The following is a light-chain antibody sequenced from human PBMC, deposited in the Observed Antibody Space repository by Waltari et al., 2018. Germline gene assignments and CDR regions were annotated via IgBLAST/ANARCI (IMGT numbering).Light chain of an antibody. CDR3: MQALQTPLT. CDR2: LGS. Sequence: CRSSQSLLHSNGYYYLHWYLQKPGQSPQLLIHLGSNRASGVPDRFSGSGSGTDFTLKISRVEAEDVGVYYCMQALQTPLTFSGGTKVEIK. V-gene: IGKV2-28*01. CDR1: QSLLHSNGYYY. J-gene: IGKJ4*01.